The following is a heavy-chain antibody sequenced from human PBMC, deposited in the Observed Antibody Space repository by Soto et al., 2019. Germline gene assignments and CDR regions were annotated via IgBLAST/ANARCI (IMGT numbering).Heavy chain of an antibody. D-gene: IGHD2-2*01. V-gene: IGHV3-23*01. CDR2: ISVSGGST. J-gene: IGHJ4*02. CDR1: GFTFSSYA. Sequence: GGSLRLSCGASGFTFSSYAISWVRQAPGKGLEWVSAISVSGGSTYFADSVKGRFTISRDNSRNTLYLQMSGLRVEDTAVYYCAKDRYCSATSCQDFGSWGQGTLVTVSS. CDR3: AKDRYCSATSCQDFGS.